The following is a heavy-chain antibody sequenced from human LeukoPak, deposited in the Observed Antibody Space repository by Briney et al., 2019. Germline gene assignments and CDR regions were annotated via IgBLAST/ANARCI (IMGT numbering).Heavy chain of an antibody. D-gene: IGHD4-17*01. V-gene: IGHV1-2*02. J-gene: IGHJ4*02. CDR2: INPNSGAT. Sequence: ASVKVSCKTSGYTFSGFYIHWMRQTPGQGLEWMGWINPNSGATDYSQKFRGRVSMTRDTSLNTVYMEVNRLGSDDTALYYCAKGRYGDYEYFDYWGQGTLVTVSS. CDR1: GYTFSGFY. CDR3: AKGRYGDYEYFDY.